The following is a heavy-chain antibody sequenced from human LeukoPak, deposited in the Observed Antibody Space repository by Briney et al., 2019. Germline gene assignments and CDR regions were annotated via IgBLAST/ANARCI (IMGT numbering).Heavy chain of an antibody. D-gene: IGHD4-23*01. CDR3: ARDQRSGGNVNWFDP. Sequence: SQTLSLTSTVSGGSISSGSYYWSWIRHPAGKGLEWIGRIYTSGSTNYNPSLKSRVTISVDTSKNQFSLKLSSVTAADTAVYYCARDQRSGGNVNWFDPWGQGTLVTVSS. CDR2: IYTSGST. V-gene: IGHV4-61*02. J-gene: IGHJ5*02. CDR1: GGSISSGSYY.